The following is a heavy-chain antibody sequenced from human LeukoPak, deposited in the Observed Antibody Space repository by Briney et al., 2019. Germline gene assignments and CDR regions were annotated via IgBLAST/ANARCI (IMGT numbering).Heavy chain of an antibody. CDR3: AKEIYYDGSPIDSQH. CDR1: GFTFSSYA. V-gene: IGHV3-23*01. Sequence: PAGGSLGLSCAASGFTFSSYAMSWVRQAPGKGLEWVSTISGSGGSAYYADSVKGRFTISSDNSKNTLYLQMNSLRAEDTAVYYCAKEIYYDGSPIDSQHWGQGTLVTVSS. CDR2: ISGSGGSA. J-gene: IGHJ1*01. D-gene: IGHD3-22*01.